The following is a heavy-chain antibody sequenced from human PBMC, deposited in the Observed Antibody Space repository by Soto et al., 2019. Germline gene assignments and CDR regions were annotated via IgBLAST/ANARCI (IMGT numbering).Heavy chain of an antibody. CDR2: ISGSGGTTYHNI. Sequence: GGSLRLSCAASGLTFSSYAMSWVRQAPGKGLEWVSAISGSGGTTYHNIWYADSVKGRFTISRDNSKNTLYLQMNSLRAEDTAVYYCAKCGYCGGDCYSRFQGYGMDVWGQGTTVTVSS. CDR3: AKCGYCGGDCYSRFQGYGMDV. V-gene: IGHV3-23*01. CDR1: GLTFSSYA. D-gene: IGHD2-21*02. J-gene: IGHJ6*02.